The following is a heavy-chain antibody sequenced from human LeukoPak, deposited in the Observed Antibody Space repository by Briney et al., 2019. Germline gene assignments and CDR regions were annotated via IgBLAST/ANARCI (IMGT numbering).Heavy chain of an antibody. CDR2: IYYSGST. Sequence: SETLSLTCTVSGGSISSYYWSWIRQPPGKGLEWIGYIYYSGSTNYNPSLKSRVTISVDTSKNQFSLKLSSVTAADTAVYYCAREDRYCSSTSCYLSAFDIWGQGTMVTVSS. V-gene: IGHV4-59*01. CDR1: GGSISSYY. CDR3: AREDRYCSSTSCYLSAFDI. J-gene: IGHJ3*02. D-gene: IGHD2-2*01.